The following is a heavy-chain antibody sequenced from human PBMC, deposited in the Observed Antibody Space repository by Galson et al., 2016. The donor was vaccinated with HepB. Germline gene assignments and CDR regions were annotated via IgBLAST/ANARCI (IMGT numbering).Heavy chain of an antibody. CDR2: ISYGGRT. CDR1: GGSINGRNYY. J-gene: IGHJ5*02. Sequence: TLSLTCTVSGGSINGRNYYWGWIRQPPGKGLEWIGSISYGGRTYYNPSLQSRVTISLDTSRNQFSLKVTFVTAADTAVYYCVRHSDCSGGTCYRDSWFDPWGQGTLVTVSS. V-gene: IGHV4-39*01. D-gene: IGHD2-15*01. CDR3: VRHSDCSGGTCYRDSWFDP.